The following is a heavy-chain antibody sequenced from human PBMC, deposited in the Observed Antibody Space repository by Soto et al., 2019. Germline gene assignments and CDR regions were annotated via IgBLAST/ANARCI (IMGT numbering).Heavy chain of an antibody. D-gene: IGHD6-13*01. CDR1: GFTFSIYA. V-gene: IGHV3-23*01. CDR2: IVHSGDTT. J-gene: IGHJ2*01. Sequence: EVQLLESGGGLVQPGGSLRLSCAASGFTFSIYAMTWVRQAPGKGLEWVSAIVHSGDTTYYAESVKGRFTISRDNSKNTLFLQVNSLRAEDTAVYYCAIVTTAAGTVWYFDLWGRGALVTVSS. CDR3: AIVTTAAGTVWYFDL.